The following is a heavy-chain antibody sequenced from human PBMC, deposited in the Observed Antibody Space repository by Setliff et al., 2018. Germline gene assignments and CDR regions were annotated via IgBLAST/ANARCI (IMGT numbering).Heavy chain of an antibody. D-gene: IGHD1-26*01. V-gene: IGHV1-2*02. Sequence: ASVKVSCKASAYIFTNHYIHWIRQAPGQGLEWMGWISPNSGNTMYAQKFQTRVTMTRDTSISTAYLDLTSLRSDDTAIYYCARDSTGSDLDEFQYMDVWGKGTPVTVSS. CDR2: ISPNSGNT. CDR3: ARDSTGSDLDEFQYMDV. CDR1: AYIFTNHY. J-gene: IGHJ6*03.